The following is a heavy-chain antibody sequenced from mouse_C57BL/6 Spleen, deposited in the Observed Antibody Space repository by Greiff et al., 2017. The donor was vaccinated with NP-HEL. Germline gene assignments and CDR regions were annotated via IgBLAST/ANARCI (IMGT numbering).Heavy chain of an antibody. Sequence: VQLKQSGPELVKPGASVKMSCKASGYTFTDYYMHWVKQSHGKSLEWIGNIYPNNGGNGYNQKFKGKATLTVDKSSSTAYMELRSLTSEDSAIYYCARPDYYGSSSFAYWGQGTLVTVSA. D-gene: IGHD1-1*01. J-gene: IGHJ3*01. V-gene: IGHV1-34*01. CDR1: GYTFTDYY. CDR3: ARPDYYGSSSFAY. CDR2: IYPNNGGN.